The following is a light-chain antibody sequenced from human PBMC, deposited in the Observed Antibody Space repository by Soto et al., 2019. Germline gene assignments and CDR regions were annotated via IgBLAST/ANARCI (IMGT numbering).Light chain of an antibody. J-gene: IGLJ2*01. CDR3: SSYTTSSTVV. CDR2: EVS. Sequence: ALTQPASVSGSPGQSITISCTGTSSDVGAYGYVSWYQQHPGKAPKLMIYEVSYRPSGVSNRFSGSKSGNAASLTISGLQAEDEADYYCSSYTTSSTVVFGGGTKVTVL. CDR1: SSDVGAYGY. V-gene: IGLV2-14*01.